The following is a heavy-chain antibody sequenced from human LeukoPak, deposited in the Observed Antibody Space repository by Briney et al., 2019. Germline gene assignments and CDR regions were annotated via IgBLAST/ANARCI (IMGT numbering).Heavy chain of an antibody. Sequence: SETLSLTCAVYGGSFSGYYWSWIRQPPGKGLEWIGEINHSGSANYNPSLKSRVTISVDTSKNQFSLKLSSVTAADTAVYYCARGLRYARSWGQGTLVTVSS. CDR2: INHSGSA. V-gene: IGHV4-34*01. CDR3: ARGLRYARS. J-gene: IGHJ4*02. D-gene: IGHD3-9*01. CDR1: GGSFSGYY.